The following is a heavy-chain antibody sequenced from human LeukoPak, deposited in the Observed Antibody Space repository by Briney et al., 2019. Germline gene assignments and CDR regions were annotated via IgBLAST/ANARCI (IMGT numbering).Heavy chain of an antibody. CDR1: GFTFSSYA. D-gene: IGHD3-10*01. CDR2: ISISGGSA. V-gene: IGHV3-23*01. Sequence: GGSLRLSCAASGFTFSSYARSWVRRAPGRGVEWVAGISISGGSASYADSVKGRFTISRDNYKNTLYLQMNSLRAEDTAAYYCARGAHGFMGQYNWFDPWGQGTLVTVSS. CDR3: ARGAHGFMGQYNWFDP. J-gene: IGHJ5*02.